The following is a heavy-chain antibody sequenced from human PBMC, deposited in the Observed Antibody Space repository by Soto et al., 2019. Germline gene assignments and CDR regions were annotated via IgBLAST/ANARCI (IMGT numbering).Heavy chain of an antibody. CDR1: GGTFSSYA. CDR2: IIPIFGTA. Sequence: RASVKVSCKASGGTFSSYAISWVRQAPGQGLEWMGGIIPIFGTANYAQKFQGRVTITADESTSTAYMELSSLRSEDTAVYYCARAVLGYCSSTSCYTHYYYYGMDVWGQGTTVTVSS. D-gene: IGHD2-2*02. CDR3: ARAVLGYCSSTSCYTHYYYYGMDV. J-gene: IGHJ6*02. V-gene: IGHV1-69*13.